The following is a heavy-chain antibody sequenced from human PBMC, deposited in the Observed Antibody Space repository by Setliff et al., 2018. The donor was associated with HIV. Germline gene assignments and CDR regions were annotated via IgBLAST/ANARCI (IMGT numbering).Heavy chain of an antibody. V-gene: IGHV5-51*01. Sequence: GESLKISCKGSGYSFASYWIGWVRQMPGKGLEWMGIIYPGDSHVRYSPSFQGQVTISADKSISTAYLQCSSLKASDTAMYYCARLGGICSGGSCTALAYTMDVWGQGTTVTVSS. J-gene: IGHJ6*02. CDR3: ARLGGICSGGSCTALAYTMDV. CDR2: IYPGDSHV. CDR1: GYSFASYW. D-gene: IGHD2-15*01.